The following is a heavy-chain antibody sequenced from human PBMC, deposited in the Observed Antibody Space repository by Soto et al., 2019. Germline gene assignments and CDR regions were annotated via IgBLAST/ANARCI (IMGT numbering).Heavy chain of an antibody. Sequence: GGSPRLSCAACGFTVCSYAMHGVRQDPGKGLEWVAVISYDGSNKYYADSVKGRFTISRDNSKNTLYLQMNSLRAEDTAVYYCARVAATKVTTKNDIDYWGQGTQVTVSS. CDR2: ISYDGSNK. J-gene: IGHJ4*02. V-gene: IGHV3-30-3*01. CDR3: ARVAATKVTTKNDIDY. D-gene: IGHD4-17*01. CDR1: GFTVCSYA.